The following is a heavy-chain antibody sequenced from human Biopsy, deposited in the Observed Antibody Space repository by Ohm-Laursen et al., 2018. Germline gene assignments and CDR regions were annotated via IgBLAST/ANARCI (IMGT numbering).Heavy chain of an antibody. J-gene: IGHJ6*02. Sequence: SSVKVSCKASGGAFTNYAINWVRQAPGHGLEGRGGIITVSGTAGYAERFQGRVTITADVTTTTAYMDLSGLRSEDTAVYYCVAYPSSGFFENNDDFAMDVWGQGTTVIVSS. CDR3: VAYPSSGFFENNDDFAMDV. D-gene: IGHD6-19*01. CDR1: GGAFTNYA. V-gene: IGHV1-69*01. CDR2: IITVSGTA.